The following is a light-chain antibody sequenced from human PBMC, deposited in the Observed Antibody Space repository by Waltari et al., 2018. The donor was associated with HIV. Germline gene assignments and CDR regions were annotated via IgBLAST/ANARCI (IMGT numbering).Light chain of an antibody. CDR2: DAS. CDR3: QQRSNWPPGLT. J-gene: IGKJ4*01. Sequence: EIVLTQSPATLSLSPGERATLSCRASQSVSSYLAWYQQKPGKAPRPLIYDASNRATGIPARFSGSGSGTDFTLTISSLEPEDFAVYYCQQRSNWPPGLTFGGGTKVEIK. CDR1: QSVSSY. V-gene: IGKV3-11*01.